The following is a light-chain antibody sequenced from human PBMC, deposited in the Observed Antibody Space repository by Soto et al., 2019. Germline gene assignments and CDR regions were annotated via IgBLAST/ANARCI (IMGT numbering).Light chain of an antibody. CDR1: QSVSSN. CDR2: GAS. V-gene: IGKV3-15*01. CDR3: HQYNKWPPDT. J-gene: IGKJ2*01. Sequence: EIVMTQSPANLSVSPGERATLSCRASQSVSSNLAWYQQKPGQGPRLLIYGASTRTTTIPARFSGSGSGTEFTLLINSLQSEDFAVYYCHQYNKWPPDTFGQGTKLEIK.